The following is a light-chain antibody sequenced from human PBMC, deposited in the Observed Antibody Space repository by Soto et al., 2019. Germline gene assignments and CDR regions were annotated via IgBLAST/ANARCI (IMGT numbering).Light chain of an antibody. V-gene: IGKV3-15*01. CDR1: QSVSNN. Sequence: EIVMTQSPAILSVSPGDRATLSCRAGQSVSNNLAWYQQKPGQTPRLVLYGASNRATGVPARFSGSGSGTDFTLTISSLQSEDFAVYYCLQYADWHRTFGQGTKVEIK. CDR3: LQYADWHRT. J-gene: IGKJ1*01. CDR2: GAS.